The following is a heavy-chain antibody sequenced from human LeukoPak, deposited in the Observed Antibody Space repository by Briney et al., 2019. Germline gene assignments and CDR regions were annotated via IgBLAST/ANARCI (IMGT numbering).Heavy chain of an antibody. D-gene: IGHD3-22*01. V-gene: IGHV3-21*04. Sequence: GGSLRLSCAASGFTFSSYSMNWVRQAPGKGLEWVSSISSSSYIYYADSVKGRVTISRDNSKNTLYLQMNSLRAEDTAVYYCAKDRDYDSSGYYSFFDYWGQGTLVTVSS. CDR1: GFTFSSYS. CDR2: ISSSSYI. CDR3: AKDRDYDSSGYYSFFDY. J-gene: IGHJ4*02.